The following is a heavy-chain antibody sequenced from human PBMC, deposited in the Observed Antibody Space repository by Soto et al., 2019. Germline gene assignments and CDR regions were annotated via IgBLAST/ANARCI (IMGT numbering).Heavy chain of an antibody. CDR2: IYHSGST. J-gene: IGHJ5*02. CDR1: GGSISSYY. D-gene: IGHD2-15*01. V-gene: IGHV4-59*04. CDR3: ARRCRGVTCHWFVP. Sequence: PSETLSLTCTVSGGSISSYYWSWIRQPPGKGLEWIGYIYHSGSTYYNPSLKSRVTISVDRSKNQFSLTLTSVTAADTAVYYCARRCRGVTCHWFVPWGQGTLVTVSS.